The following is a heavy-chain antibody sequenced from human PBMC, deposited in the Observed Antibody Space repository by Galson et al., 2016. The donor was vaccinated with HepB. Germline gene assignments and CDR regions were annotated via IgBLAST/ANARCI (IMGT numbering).Heavy chain of an antibody. Sequence: SLRLSCAATGFTFSSYGMHWVRQAPGKGLEWVAVISDEASKKYHAESVKGRFTISRDNSKNTLYLQMNSLRDEDTAVYYCARDWPPGYYYGLGSYDAFDIWGQGTMVTVSS. J-gene: IGHJ3*02. D-gene: IGHD3-10*01. CDR3: ARDWPPGYYYGLGSYDAFDI. CDR2: ISDEASKK. V-gene: IGHV3-30*03. CDR1: GFTFSSYG.